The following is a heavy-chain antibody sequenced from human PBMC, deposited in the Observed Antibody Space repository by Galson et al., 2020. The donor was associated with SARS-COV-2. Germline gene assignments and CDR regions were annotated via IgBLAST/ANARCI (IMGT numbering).Heavy chain of an antibody. V-gene: IGHV4-31*03. CDR2: IYYSGST. CDR3: ARIISVGIFGVVNWFDP. D-gene: IGHD3-3*01. CDR1: GGSISSGGSS. Sequence: SQTLSLTCTVSGGSISSGGSSWSWIRQHPGKGLEWNGYIYYSGSTYYTPSLKSRVTIPVDTSKNQFSLKLSAVTAADTAVYYCARIISVGIFGVVNWFDPWGQGTLVTVSS. J-gene: IGHJ5*02.